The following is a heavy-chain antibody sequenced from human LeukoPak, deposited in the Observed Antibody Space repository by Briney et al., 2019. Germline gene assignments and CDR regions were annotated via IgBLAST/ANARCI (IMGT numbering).Heavy chain of an antibody. J-gene: IGHJ4*02. CDR3: ARVPTNYPPSLFDY. CDR2: ISAYNGNT. V-gene: IGHV1-18*01. CDR1: GYTFTSYG. Sequence: ASVKVSCKASGYTFTSYGISWMRQAPGQGLEWMGWISAYNGNTNYAQKLQGRVTMTTDTSTSTAYMELRSLRSDDTAVYYCARVPTNYPPSLFDYWGQGTVVTVSS. D-gene: IGHD1-7*01.